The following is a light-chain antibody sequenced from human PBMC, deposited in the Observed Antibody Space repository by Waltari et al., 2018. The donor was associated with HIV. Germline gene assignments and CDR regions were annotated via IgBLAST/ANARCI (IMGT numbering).Light chain of an antibody. V-gene: IGLV3-1*01. Sequence: SYELTQPPSVSVSPGQTASITCSGAKLEDKYVCWYQQKPGQSPALVLYKDRERPSGIPQRFSGSNSGNTATLTISGTQATDEADYFCQAWDGSNGVFGGGTKLTVL. J-gene: IGLJ3*02. CDR2: KDR. CDR1: KLEDKY. CDR3: QAWDGSNGV.